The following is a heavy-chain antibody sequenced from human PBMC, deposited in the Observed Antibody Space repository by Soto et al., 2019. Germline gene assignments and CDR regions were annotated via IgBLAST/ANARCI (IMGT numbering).Heavy chain of an antibody. V-gene: IGHV4-30-4*01. J-gene: IGHJ3*02. CDR1: GGSISSGDYY. Sequence: QLQLQESGPGLVKPSQTLSLTCTVSGGSISSGDYYWGWIRQPPGKGLAWIGYIYYSGSTYYNPYLKSRVTISVDTSKNQFPLKLRSVTAADTAVYYCARNRITIFGDAFDIWGQGTMVTVSS. D-gene: IGHD3-3*01. CDR3: ARNRITIFGDAFDI. CDR2: IYYSGST.